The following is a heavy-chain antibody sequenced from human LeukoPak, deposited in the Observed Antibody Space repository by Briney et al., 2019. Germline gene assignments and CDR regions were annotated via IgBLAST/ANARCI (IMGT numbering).Heavy chain of an antibody. CDR3: ARHPPDSSGWYLGVIPHFDY. Sequence: SETLSLTCTVSGGSISSSSYYWGWIRQPPGKGLEWIGSIYYSGSTYYNPSLKSRVTISVDTSKNQFSLKLSSVTAADTAVYYCARHPPDSSGWYLGVIPHFDYWGQGTLVTVSS. D-gene: IGHD6-19*01. J-gene: IGHJ4*02. CDR2: IYYSGST. CDR1: GGSISSSSYY. V-gene: IGHV4-39*01.